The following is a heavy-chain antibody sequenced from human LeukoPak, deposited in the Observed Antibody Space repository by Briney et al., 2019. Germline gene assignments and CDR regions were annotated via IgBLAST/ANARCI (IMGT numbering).Heavy chain of an antibody. J-gene: IGHJ4*02. CDR1: GGSISSGSYY. V-gene: IGHV4-61*02. D-gene: IGHD3-3*01. CDR3: ARGNILEWLFFDY. CDR2: IYTSGST. Sequence: SQTLSLTCTVSGGSISSGSYYWSWIRQPAGKGLEWIGRIYTSGSTNYNPSLKSRVTISVDTSKNQFSLKLSSVTAADTAVYYCARGNILEWLFFDYWGQGTLVTVSS.